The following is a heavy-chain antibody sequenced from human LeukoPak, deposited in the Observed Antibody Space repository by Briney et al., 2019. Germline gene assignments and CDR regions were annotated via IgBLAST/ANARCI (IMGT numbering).Heavy chain of an antibody. CDR2: INQDGSER. CDR1: GFTFSSYW. CDR3: ARGNAMGV. J-gene: IGHJ6*02. Sequence: GGSLRLSCAASGFTFSSYWMTWVRQAPGKGLEWVANINQDGSERYYVGSVKGRFTISRDNAKNSLSLQMNSLRAEDTALYYCARGNAMGVWGQGTTVTVSS. V-gene: IGHV3-7*01.